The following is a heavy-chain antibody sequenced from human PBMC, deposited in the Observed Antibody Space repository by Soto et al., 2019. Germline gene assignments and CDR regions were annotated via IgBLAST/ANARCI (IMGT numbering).Heavy chain of an antibody. CDR2: ISYSGST. V-gene: IGHV4-31*03. Sequence: SETLSLTCTVSAGSISSGGYYWRWVRQHPGKGLEWIGYISYSGSTYYTPSLKSRVTISVDTSKKQFSLKLSSVTAADTAVYYCARYTENGGTAHDAFDIWGQGTMVTVS. CDR1: AGSISSGGYY. D-gene: IGHD2-15*01. J-gene: IGHJ3*02. CDR3: ARYTENGGTAHDAFDI.